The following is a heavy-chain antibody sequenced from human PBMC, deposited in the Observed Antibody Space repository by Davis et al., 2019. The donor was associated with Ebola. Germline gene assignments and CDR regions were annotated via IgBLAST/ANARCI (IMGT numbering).Heavy chain of an antibody. Sequence: GESLKISCAASGFTFSSYSMNWVRQAPGKGLEWVSYISSSSSTIYYADSVKGRFTISRDNAKNSLYLQMNSLRVEDTAIYYCAKDTSSVWFDVWGQGTMVTVSS. CDR1: GFTFSSYS. CDR3: AKDTSSVWFDV. J-gene: IGHJ3*01. D-gene: IGHD6-19*01. V-gene: IGHV3-48*01. CDR2: ISSSSSTI.